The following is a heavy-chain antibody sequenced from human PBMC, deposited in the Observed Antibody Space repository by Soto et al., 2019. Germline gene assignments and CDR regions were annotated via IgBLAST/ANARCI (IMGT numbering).Heavy chain of an antibody. CDR2: ISSSGSTI. J-gene: IGHJ4*02. CDR1: GFTFSDYY. CDR3: ARYFEYSSSSFAY. Sequence: GGSLRLSWAASGFTFSDYYMSWIRQAPGKGLEWVSYISSSGSTIYYADSVKGRFTISRDNAKNSLYLQMNSLRAEDTAVYYCARYFEYSSSSFAYWGQGTLVTVSS. D-gene: IGHD6-6*01. V-gene: IGHV3-11*01.